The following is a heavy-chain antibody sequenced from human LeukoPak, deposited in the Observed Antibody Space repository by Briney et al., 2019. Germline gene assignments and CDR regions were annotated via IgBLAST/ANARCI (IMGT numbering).Heavy chain of an antibody. D-gene: IGHD2-15*01. V-gene: IGHV5-51*01. Sequence: GESLKISCKGSGYSFTSYWIGWVRQMPGKGLEWMGIIYPGDSDTRYSPSFQGQVTISADKSISTAYLQWSSLKASDTAMYYCARLSDVVVAATPRGWFDPWGQGTLVTVS. CDR2: IYPGDSDT. CDR3: ARLSDVVVAATPRGWFDP. J-gene: IGHJ5*02. CDR1: GYSFTSYW.